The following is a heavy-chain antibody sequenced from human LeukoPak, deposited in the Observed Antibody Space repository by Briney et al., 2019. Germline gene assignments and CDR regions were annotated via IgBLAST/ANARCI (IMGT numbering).Heavy chain of an antibody. CDR3: AKAXXDCSSTSCYSDWRREXXQGXXFDI. J-gene: IGHJ3*02. D-gene: IGHD2-2*02. CDR1: GFTFDDYA. V-gene: IGHV3-9*03. Sequence: GGSLRLSCAASGFTFDDYAMHWVRQAPGKGLEWVSGISWNSGSIGYADSVKGRFTISRDNAKNSLYLQMNSLRAEDMALYYCAKAXXDCSSTSCYSDWRREXXQGXXFDIW. CDR2: ISWNSGSI.